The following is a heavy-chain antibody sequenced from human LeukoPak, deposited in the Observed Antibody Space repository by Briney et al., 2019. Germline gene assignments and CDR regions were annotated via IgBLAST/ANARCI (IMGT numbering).Heavy chain of an antibody. D-gene: IGHD4-17*01. Sequence: PGGSLRLSCAASGFTFSSYAMHWVRQAPGKGLEYVSAISSNGGSTYYANSVKGRFTISRDNSKNTLYLQMGSLRAEDMAVYYCARGNYDDYQSFDYWGQGTLVTVSS. V-gene: IGHV3-64*01. CDR2: ISSNGGST. J-gene: IGHJ4*02. CDR3: ARGNYDDYQSFDY. CDR1: GFTFSSYA.